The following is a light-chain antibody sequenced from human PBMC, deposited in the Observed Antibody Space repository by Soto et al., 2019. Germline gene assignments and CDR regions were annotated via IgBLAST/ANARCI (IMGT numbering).Light chain of an antibody. CDR2: GAS. J-gene: IGKJ5*01. Sequence: EIVLTQSPGTLSLSPGERATLSCRASQSVSNNYLAWYQQKPGQAPRLLIYGASTRATGIPDRFSGSASGTDFTLTISRLEPEDFAVYFCQQYSDLPMTFGQGTRLEIK. CDR3: QQYSDLPMT. V-gene: IGKV3-20*01. CDR1: QSVSNNY.